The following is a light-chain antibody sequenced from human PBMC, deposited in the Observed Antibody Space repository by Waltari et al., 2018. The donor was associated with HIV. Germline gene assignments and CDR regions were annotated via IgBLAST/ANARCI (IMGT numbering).Light chain of an antibody. CDR2: GNK. CDR3: QSYDRSLSASVV. V-gene: IGLV1-40*01. J-gene: IGLJ2*01. Sequence: QSVLTHTPSVSVAPGQRVTLSCTGGSSTIGADYDVHWYQQIPGTAPKFLISGNKNRPSGVPDRFSASKSGASASLAITGLQAEDEADYFCQSYDRSLSASVVFGGGTKLTVL. CDR1: SSTIGADYD.